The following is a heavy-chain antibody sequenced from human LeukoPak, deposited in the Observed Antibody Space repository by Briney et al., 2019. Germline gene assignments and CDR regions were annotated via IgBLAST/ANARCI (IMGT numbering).Heavy chain of an antibody. CDR1: GGSFSGYY. V-gene: IGHV4-59*01. J-gene: IGHJ4*02. Sequence: SETLSLTCAVYGGSFSGYYWSWIRQPPGKGLEWIGYIYYSGSTNYNPSLKSRVTISVDTSKNQFSLKLSSVTAADTAVYYCARAVMVRGVPRFLGYWGQGTLVTVSS. CDR3: ARAVMVRGVPRFLGY. D-gene: IGHD3-10*01. CDR2: IYYSGST.